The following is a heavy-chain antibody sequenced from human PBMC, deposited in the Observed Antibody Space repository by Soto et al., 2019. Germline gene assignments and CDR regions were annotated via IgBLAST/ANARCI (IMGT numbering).Heavy chain of an antibody. CDR2: IKQDGSEK. D-gene: IGHD2-2*02. CDR1: GFTFSSYW. V-gene: IGHV3-7*01. CDR3: ARDFVVVPAAIQGDWGLSY. J-gene: IGHJ4*02. Sequence: GGSLRLSCAASGFTFSSYWMSWVRQAPGKGLEWVANIKQDGSEKYYVDSVKGRFTISRDNAKNSLYLQMNSLRAEDTAVYYCARDFVVVPAAIQGDWGLSYWGQGTLVTVSS.